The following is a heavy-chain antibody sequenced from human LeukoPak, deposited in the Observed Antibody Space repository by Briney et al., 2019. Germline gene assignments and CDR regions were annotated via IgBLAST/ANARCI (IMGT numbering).Heavy chain of an antibody. CDR2: IYHSGST. V-gene: IGHV4-38-2*02. CDR3: ARGVIASGGNDFDY. Sequence: TTSETLSLTCTVSGYSISSGYYWGWIRQPPGKGLEWIGSIYHSGSTYYNPSLKSRVTMSIDTSKNQLSLKVISVTAADTAVYYCARGVIASGGNDFDYWGQGTLVTVSS. J-gene: IGHJ4*02. D-gene: IGHD6-13*01. CDR1: GYSISSGYY.